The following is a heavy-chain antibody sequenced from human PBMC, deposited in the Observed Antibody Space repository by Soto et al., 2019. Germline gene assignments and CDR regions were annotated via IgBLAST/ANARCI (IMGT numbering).Heavy chain of an antibody. CDR1: GGSISSSSYY. Sequence: SETLSLTCTVSGGSISSSSYYWGWIRQPPGRGLEWIGSIYYSGSTYYNPSLKSRVTISVDTSKNQFSLKLSSVTAADTAVYYCARQVGYCISTSCPAGYYYYYGMDVWGQGTTVT. V-gene: IGHV4-39*01. CDR3: ARQVGYCISTSCPAGYYYYYGMDV. D-gene: IGHD2-2*01. J-gene: IGHJ6*02. CDR2: IYYSGST.